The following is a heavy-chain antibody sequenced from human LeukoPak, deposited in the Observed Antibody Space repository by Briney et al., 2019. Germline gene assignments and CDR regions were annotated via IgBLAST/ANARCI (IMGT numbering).Heavy chain of an antibody. CDR2: ISAYNGNT. CDR3: ARVDCSSTSCYTGGDWFDP. V-gene: IGHV1-18*01. D-gene: IGHD2-2*02. J-gene: IGHJ5*02. CDR1: GYTFTSYG. Sequence: ASVKVSSKASGYTFTSYGINWVRQAPGQGLEWMGWISAYNGNTNYAQKLQGRVTMTTDTSTSTAYMELRSLRSDDTAVYYCARVDCSSTSCYTGGDWFDPWGQGTLVTVSS.